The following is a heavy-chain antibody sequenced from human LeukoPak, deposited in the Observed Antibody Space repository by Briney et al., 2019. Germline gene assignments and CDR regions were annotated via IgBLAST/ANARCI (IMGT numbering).Heavy chain of an antibody. J-gene: IGHJ4*02. D-gene: IGHD3-22*01. V-gene: IGHV3-30-3*01. CDR3: ATDPDSSGYYYPIFDY. CDR1: GFAFSSYA. Sequence: GGSLRLSCAASGFAFSSYAMHWVRQAPGKGLVWVAIISYDGSNKYYADSVKGRFTISRDNSKNTLYLQINSLRAEDTAVYYCATDPDSSGYYYPIFDYWGQGTLVTVSS. CDR2: ISYDGSNK.